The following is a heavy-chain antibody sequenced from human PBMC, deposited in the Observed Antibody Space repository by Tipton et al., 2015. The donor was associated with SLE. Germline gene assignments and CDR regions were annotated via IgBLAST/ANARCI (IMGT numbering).Heavy chain of an antibody. J-gene: IGHJ4*02. V-gene: IGHV4-59*11. CDR3: ARDFAAGKDY. CDR1: GGSISSHC. Sequence: TLSLTCTVSGGSISSHCWSWIRQPPGKGLEWIGYIYYSGSTNYNPSLKSRVTISVDTSKNQFSLKLSSVTAADTAVYYCARDFAAGKDYWGQGTLVTVSS. D-gene: IGHD6-13*01. CDR2: IYYSGST.